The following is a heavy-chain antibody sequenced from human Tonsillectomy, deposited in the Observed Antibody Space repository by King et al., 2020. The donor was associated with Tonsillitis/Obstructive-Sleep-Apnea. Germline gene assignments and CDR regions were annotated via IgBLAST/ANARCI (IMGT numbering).Heavy chain of an antibody. Sequence: VQLVESGAEVKKPGSSVKVSCKASGGTFSNYAITWVRQAPGQGLEWMGRFIPILDITNYAQKFQGRVTITADKSTSTAYMELSSLRSEDTAVYYCACGCSSTSCPFDSWGQGTQVTVSS. V-gene: IGHV1-69*09. J-gene: IGHJ4*02. CDR3: ACGCSSTSCPFDS. CDR1: GGTFSNYA. CDR2: FIPILDIT. D-gene: IGHD2-2*01.